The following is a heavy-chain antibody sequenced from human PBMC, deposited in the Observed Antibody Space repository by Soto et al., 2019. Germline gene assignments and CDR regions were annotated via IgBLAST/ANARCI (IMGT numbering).Heavy chain of an antibody. D-gene: IGHD3-10*01. V-gene: IGHV1-8*01. J-gene: IGHJ4*02. CDR3: ARGITMVRGVILRY. CDR2: MNPNSGNT. CDR1: GYTFTSYD. Sequence: QVPLVQSGAEVKKPGASVKVSCKASGYTFTSYDINWVRQATGQGLEWMGWMNPNSGNTGYAQKFQGRVTMTQNTSISTAYMELSSLRSEDTAVYYCARGITMVRGVILRYWGQGTLVTVSS.